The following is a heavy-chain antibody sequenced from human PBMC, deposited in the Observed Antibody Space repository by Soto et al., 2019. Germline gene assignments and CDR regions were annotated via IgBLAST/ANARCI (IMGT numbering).Heavy chain of an antibody. Sequence: ASVKVSCKVSGYTLTELSMHWVRQAPGKGLEWMGGFDPEDGETIYAQKFQGRVTMTEDTSTDTAYMELSSLRSEDTAVYYCATEDYYGSGSYYKSLEYWGQGTLVTVSS. J-gene: IGHJ4*02. CDR1: GYTLTELS. D-gene: IGHD3-10*01. V-gene: IGHV1-24*01. CDR3: ATEDYYGSGSYYKSLEY. CDR2: FDPEDGET.